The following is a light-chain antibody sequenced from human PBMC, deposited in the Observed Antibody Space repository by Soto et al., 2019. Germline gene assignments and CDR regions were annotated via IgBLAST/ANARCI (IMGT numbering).Light chain of an antibody. J-gene: IGLJ2*01. Sequence: QSVLTQPASVSGSPGQSITISCTGTSSDVGGYNYVSWYQQHPGNAPKLLIYDVSNRPSGVSNRFSGSKSDNTASLTISGLQAEDEADYFCSSYTTISTVVFGGGTKLTVL. CDR3: SSYTTISTVV. CDR2: DVS. CDR1: SSDVGGYNY. V-gene: IGLV2-14*03.